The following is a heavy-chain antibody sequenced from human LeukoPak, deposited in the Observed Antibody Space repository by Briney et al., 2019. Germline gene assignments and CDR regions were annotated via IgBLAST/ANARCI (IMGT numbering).Heavy chain of an antibody. Sequence: ASVEVSCKASGYTFTSYGISWVRQAPGQGLEWMGWISAYNGNTNYAQKLQGRVTMTTDTSTSTAYMELRSLRSDDTAVYYCARDGIRRSNYALAYWGQGTLVTVSA. D-gene: IGHD4-11*01. V-gene: IGHV1-18*01. J-gene: IGHJ4*02. CDR2: ISAYNGNT. CDR1: GYTFTSYG. CDR3: ARDGIRRSNYALAY.